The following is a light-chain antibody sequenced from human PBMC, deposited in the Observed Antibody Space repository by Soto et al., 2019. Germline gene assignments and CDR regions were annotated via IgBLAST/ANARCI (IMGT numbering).Light chain of an antibody. V-gene: IGLV2-23*01. CDR3: CSYAGSFSVI. Sequence: QSALTQPASVSGSPGQSITISCTGTHSDVGSYNLVSWYQQHPGKAPKLIIYEDSKRPSGVSNRFSGSKSGYTASLTISGLEAEDEADYSCCSYAGSFSVIFGGGTKVTVL. CDR2: EDS. J-gene: IGLJ2*01. CDR1: HSDVGSYNL.